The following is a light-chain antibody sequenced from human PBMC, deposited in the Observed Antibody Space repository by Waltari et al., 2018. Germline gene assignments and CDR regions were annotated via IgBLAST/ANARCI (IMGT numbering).Light chain of an antibody. CDR2: WAS. Sequence: DIVMTQSPDSLAVPLGERATINCKSSQSVLQRSNNKNHLAWHQQKPGQAPKLLIYWASTRESGVPDRFSGSGSGTDFTLTISSLQAEDVAVYYCQQYYTGPDTFGQGTKLEIK. CDR3: QQYYTGPDT. CDR1: QSVLQRSNNKNH. V-gene: IGKV4-1*01. J-gene: IGKJ2*01.